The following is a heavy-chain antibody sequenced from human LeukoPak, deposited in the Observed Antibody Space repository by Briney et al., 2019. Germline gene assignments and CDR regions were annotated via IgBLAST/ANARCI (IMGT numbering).Heavy chain of an antibody. V-gene: IGHV4-38-2*01. CDR1: GYSISSGYY. CDR3: ARHKDKGLLYYFDY. J-gene: IGHJ4*02. Sequence: PSETLSLTCAVSGYSISSGYYWGWIRQPPGKGLEWIGSIYHSGSTYYNPSLKSRVTISVDTSKNQFSLKLSPVTAADTAVYYCARHKDKGLLYYFDYWGLGTLVTVSS. CDR2: IYHSGST. D-gene: IGHD2-15*01.